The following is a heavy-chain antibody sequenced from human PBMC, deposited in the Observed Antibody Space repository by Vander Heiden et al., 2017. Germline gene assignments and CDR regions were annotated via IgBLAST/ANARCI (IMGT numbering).Heavy chain of an antibody. V-gene: IGHV3-9*01. D-gene: IGHD3-22*01. Sequence: EVQLVESGGGLEQPGGSLRLSCTASGFTFGDSAMHWVRQAPGKGLEWVSFITWNSGSLGYADSVKGRFTISRDNAKNSLYLQINSLRPEDTALYYCAKEFYYDSSGFLDYWGQGTLVSVSS. CDR2: ITWNSGSL. J-gene: IGHJ4*02. CDR3: AKEFYYDSSGFLDY. CDR1: GFTFGDSA.